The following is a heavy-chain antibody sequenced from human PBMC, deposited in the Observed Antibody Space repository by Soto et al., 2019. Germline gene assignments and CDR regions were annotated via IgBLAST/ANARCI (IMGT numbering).Heavy chain of an antibody. CDR3: ARERTRGFDP. CDR1: GYTVTSYD. Sequence: QVQLVQSGAEVKKPGASVKVSCKASGYTVTSYDINWARQATGQGLEGMGWMNPNSGNTAYAQKFLGRVTMTRNTSISTAYMELSSLRSEDTAVYYCARERTRGFDPWGKGTLVTVSS. CDR2: MNPNSGNT. J-gene: IGHJ5*02. V-gene: IGHV1-8*01.